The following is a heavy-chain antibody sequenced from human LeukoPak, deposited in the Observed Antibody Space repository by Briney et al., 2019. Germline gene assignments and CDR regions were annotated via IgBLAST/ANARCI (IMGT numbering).Heavy chain of an antibody. CDR3: AKDRCSSTSCTEPYWYYMDV. Sequence: PGGSLRLSCAASGFTFSSYGMHWVRQAPGKGLEWVAFIRYDGSNKYYADSVKGRFTISRDNSKNTLYLQMNSLRAEDTAVYYCAKDRCSSTSCTEPYWYYMDVWGKGTTVTVSS. CDR2: IRYDGSNK. J-gene: IGHJ6*03. D-gene: IGHD2-2*01. V-gene: IGHV3-30*02. CDR1: GFTFSSYG.